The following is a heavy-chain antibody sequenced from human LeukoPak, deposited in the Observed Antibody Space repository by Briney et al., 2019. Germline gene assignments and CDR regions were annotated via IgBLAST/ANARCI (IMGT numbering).Heavy chain of an antibody. CDR2: IYHSGST. V-gene: IGHV4-4*02. CDR3: AGSPIGYGMDV. CDR1: GGSISNENW. J-gene: IGHJ6*02. Sequence: SETLSPTCAVSGGSISNENWWGWVRQPPGKGLEWIGEIYHSGSTNYIPSLKSRVTISVDKSKNQFSLKLTSVTAADTAVYYCAGSPIGYGMDVWGQGTTVTVSS.